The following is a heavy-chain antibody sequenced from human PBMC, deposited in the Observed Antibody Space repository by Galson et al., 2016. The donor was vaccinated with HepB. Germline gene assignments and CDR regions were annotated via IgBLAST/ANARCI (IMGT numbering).Heavy chain of an antibody. CDR3: ARVEGSNGNYQNPIDH. J-gene: IGHJ4*02. Sequence: QVQLQESGPGLVKPSQTLSLTCTVSGGSLSSGDYYWCWIRQPAGQGLEVLGRILSSGSTNYNPPLKSRVSSSGDMSRNQFSLQLSSVTAADTAVYYCARVEGSNGNYQNPIDHWGQGILVTVSS. V-gene: IGHV4-61*02. D-gene: IGHD5-24*01. CDR1: GGSLSSGDYY. CDR2: ILSSGST.